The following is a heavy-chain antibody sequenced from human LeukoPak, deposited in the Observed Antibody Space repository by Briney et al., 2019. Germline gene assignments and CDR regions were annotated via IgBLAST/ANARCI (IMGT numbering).Heavy chain of an antibody. V-gene: IGHV3-33*01. Sequence: GRSLRLSCAASGFTFSSYGMHWVRQAPGKGLEWVAVIWYDGSNKNYADSVKGRFTISRDNSKNTLYLQMNSLRAEDTTVYYCARSLRYFGYYFDYWGQGTLVTVSS. J-gene: IGHJ4*02. CDR1: GFTFSSYG. CDR2: IWYDGSNK. CDR3: ARSLRYFGYYFDY. D-gene: IGHD3-9*01.